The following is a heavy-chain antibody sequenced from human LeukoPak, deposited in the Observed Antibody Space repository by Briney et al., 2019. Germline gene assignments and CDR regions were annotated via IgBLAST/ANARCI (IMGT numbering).Heavy chain of an antibody. Sequence: GGSLRLSCAASGFTFSNYGMHWVRQAPGKGLEWVVVISHDGSNNNYADSVKGRFTISRDNSKNTLYLQMNSLRPEDTAVYYCAKVRVVTAHFDYWGQGTLVTVSS. D-gene: IGHD2-15*01. J-gene: IGHJ4*02. CDR3: AKVRVVTAHFDY. CDR2: ISHDGSNN. CDR1: GFTFSNYG. V-gene: IGHV3-30*18.